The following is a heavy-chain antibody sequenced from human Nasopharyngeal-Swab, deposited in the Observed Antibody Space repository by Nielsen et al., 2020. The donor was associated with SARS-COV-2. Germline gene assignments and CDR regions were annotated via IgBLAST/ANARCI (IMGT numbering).Heavy chain of an antibody. CDR3: TTDRGGSIAVAGTSTWFDP. CDR1: GFTFSNAW. D-gene: IGHD6-19*01. J-gene: IGHJ5*02. CDR2: IKSKTDGGTT. V-gene: IGHV3-15*01. Sequence: GESLKISCAASGFTFSNAWMSWVRQAPGKGLEWVGRIKSKTDGGTTDYAAPVKGRFTISRDDSKNTLYLQMNSLKTEDTAVYYCTTDRGGSIAVAGTSTWFDPWGQGTLFTVSS.